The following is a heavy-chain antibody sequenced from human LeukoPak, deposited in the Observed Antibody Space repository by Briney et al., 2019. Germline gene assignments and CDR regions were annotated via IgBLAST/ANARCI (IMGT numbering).Heavy chain of an antibody. CDR1: GFTFSSYA. V-gene: IGHV3-30*04. CDR2: ISYDGSNK. D-gene: IGHD1-26*01. CDR3: ASDTLMYSGSFPRGDY. J-gene: IGHJ4*02. Sequence: GGSLRHSCAASGFTFSSYAMHWVRQAPGKGLEWVAVISYDGSNKYYADSVKGRFTISRDNSKNTLYLQMNSLRAEDTAVYYCASDTLMYSGSFPRGDYWGQGTLVTVSS.